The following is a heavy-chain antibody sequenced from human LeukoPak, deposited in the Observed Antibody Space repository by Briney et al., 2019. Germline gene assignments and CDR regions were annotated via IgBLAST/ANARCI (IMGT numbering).Heavy chain of an antibody. CDR2: INPNSGGT. J-gene: IGHJ5*02. D-gene: IGHD2-2*01. V-gene: IGHV1-2*02. Sequence: GASVEVSCKASGYTFTGYYMHWVRQAPGQGLEWMGWINPNSGGTNYAQKFQGRVTMTRDTSISTAYMELSRLRSDDTAVYYCARERPYCSSTSCYSRWFDPWGQGTLVTVSS. CDR3: ARERPYCSSTSCYSRWFDP. CDR1: GYTFTGYY.